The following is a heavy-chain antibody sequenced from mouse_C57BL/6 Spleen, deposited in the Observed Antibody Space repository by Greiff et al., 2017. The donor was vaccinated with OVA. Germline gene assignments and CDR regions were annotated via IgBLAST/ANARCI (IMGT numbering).Heavy chain of an antibody. V-gene: IGHV1-66*01. CDR1: GYSFTSYY. CDR3: ARSWIDY. CDR2: IYPGSGTT. Sequence: VKLMESGPELVKPGASVKISCKASGYSFTSYYIHWVKQRPGQGLEWIGWIYPGSGTTKYNEKFKGKATLTADTSSSTAYMQLSSLTSEDSAVYYCARSWIDYWGQGTTLTVSS. J-gene: IGHJ2*01.